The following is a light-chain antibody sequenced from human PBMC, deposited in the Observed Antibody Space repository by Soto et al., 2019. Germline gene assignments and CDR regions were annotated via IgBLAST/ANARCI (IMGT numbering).Light chain of an antibody. CDR3: QPSGSSYPWG. CDR1: HSVSSNY. J-gene: IGKJ1*01. Sequence: EMGLSQCPPTLYLSQGERATLSCRASHSVSSNYLAWYQPRPGQALRLPIYGVSSSGTGIPATFSASPSVTDCPLTIRRLEREGLGVYYWQPSGSSYPWGLGQGTQV. V-gene: IGKV3-20*01. CDR2: GVS.